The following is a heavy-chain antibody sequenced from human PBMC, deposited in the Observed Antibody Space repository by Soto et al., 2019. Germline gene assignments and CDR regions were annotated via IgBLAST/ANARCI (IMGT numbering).Heavy chain of an antibody. V-gene: IGHV3-23*01. J-gene: IGHJ4*02. CDR1: GFTFSSYA. CDR2: ISGSGGST. CDR3: SQRQTSYPAFDY. D-gene: IGHD2-2*01. Sequence: EVQLLESGGGLVQPGGSLRLSCAASGFTFSSYAMSWVRQAPGKGLEWVSAISGSGGSTYYADSVKGRFTISRDNSKNTLYLQMNSLRAEHTAVYYFSQRQTSYPAFDYWGQGTLVTVSS.